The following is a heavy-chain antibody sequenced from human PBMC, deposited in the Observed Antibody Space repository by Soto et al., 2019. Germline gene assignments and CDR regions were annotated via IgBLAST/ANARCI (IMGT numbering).Heavy chain of an antibody. CDR1: GFTFSSYA. Sequence: EVQLLESGGGLVQPGGSLRLSCAASGFTFSSYAMSWVRQAPGKGLEWVAAISGSGGSTYYADSVTGRFTISRDNSKNTLYLQMNSLSAEDTAVYDCAKDWDWTYDGYFDYWGQGTLVTVSS. D-gene: IGHD1-7*01. CDR3: AKDWDWTYDGYFDY. CDR2: ISGSGGST. J-gene: IGHJ4*02. V-gene: IGHV3-23*01.